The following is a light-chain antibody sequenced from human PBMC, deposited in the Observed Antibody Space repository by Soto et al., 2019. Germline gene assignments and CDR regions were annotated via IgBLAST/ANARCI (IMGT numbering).Light chain of an antibody. CDR3: QQYNSYWT. Sequence: DIQMTQSPSSLSASVGNRVTITCQASQDIATYLNWYQQXPGKAPNLLIYDASNLETGDPSRFSGGGSGTHFTFTISNLQPEDIATYYCQQYNSYWTFGQGTKVDIK. J-gene: IGKJ1*01. CDR2: DAS. CDR1: QDIATY. V-gene: IGKV1-33*01.